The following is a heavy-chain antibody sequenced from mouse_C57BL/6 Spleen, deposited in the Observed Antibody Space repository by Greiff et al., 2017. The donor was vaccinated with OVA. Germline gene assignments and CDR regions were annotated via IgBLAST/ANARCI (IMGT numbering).Heavy chain of an antibody. Sequence: VQLKQSGPELVKPGASVKISCKASGYTFTDYYMNWVKQSHGKSLEWIGDINPNNGGTSYNQKFKGKATLTVDKSSSTAYMELRSLTSEDSAVYYCADYYYGSSYGFAYWGQGTLVTVSA. CDR3: ADYYYGSSYGFAY. CDR2: INPNNGGT. D-gene: IGHD1-1*01. CDR1: GYTFTDYY. J-gene: IGHJ3*01. V-gene: IGHV1-26*01.